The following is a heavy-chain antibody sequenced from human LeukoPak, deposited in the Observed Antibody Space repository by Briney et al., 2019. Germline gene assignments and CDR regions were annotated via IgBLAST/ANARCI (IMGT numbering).Heavy chain of an antibody. CDR2: IYYSGST. Sequence: SETLSLTCTVSGGSISSYYWSWIRQPPGKGLEWIGYIYYSGSTNYNPSLESRVTISVDTSKNQFSLKLSSVTAADTAVYYCARGVFWGSRWYFDLWGRGTLVTVSS. D-gene: IGHD7-27*01. CDR3: ARGVFWGSRWYFDL. J-gene: IGHJ2*01. V-gene: IGHV4-59*01. CDR1: GGSISSYY.